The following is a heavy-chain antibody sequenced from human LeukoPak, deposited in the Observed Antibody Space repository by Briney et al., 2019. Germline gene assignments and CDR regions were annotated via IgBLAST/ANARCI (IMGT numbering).Heavy chain of an antibody. D-gene: IGHD4-23*01. Sequence: SVKVSCKAPGGTFSSYAISWVRQAPGQGLEWMGRIIPIFGTANYAQKFQGRVTITTDESTSTAYMELSSLRSEDTAVYYCARTDYGGNQGDFDYWGQGTLVTVSS. CDR2: IIPIFGTA. CDR1: GGTFSSYA. J-gene: IGHJ4*02. CDR3: ARTDYGGNQGDFDY. V-gene: IGHV1-69*05.